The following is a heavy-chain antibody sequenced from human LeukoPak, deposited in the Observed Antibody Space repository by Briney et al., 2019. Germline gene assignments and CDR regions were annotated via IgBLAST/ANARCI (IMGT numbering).Heavy chain of an antibody. CDR3: ATHSNYGDYVGSDYYYYMDV. CDR2: IYSGGST. CDR1: GFTVSSNY. J-gene: IGHJ6*03. V-gene: IGHV3-66*01. Sequence: PGGSLRLSCAASGFTVSSNYMSWVRQAPGKGLEWVSVIYSGGSTYYADSVKGRFTISRDNSKNTLYLQMNSLRAEDTAVYYCATHSNYGDYVGSDYYYYMDVWGKGTTVTISS. D-gene: IGHD4-17*01.